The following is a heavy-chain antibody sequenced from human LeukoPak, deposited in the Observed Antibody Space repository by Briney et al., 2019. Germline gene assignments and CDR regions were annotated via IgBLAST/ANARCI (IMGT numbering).Heavy chain of an antibody. V-gene: IGHV4-59*01. CDR2: VFYSGNT. J-gene: IGHJ4*02. CDR3: ARTTTTGTTPFDY. D-gene: IGHD1-1*01. CDR1: GGSINSYY. Sequence: SETLSLTCTVSGGSINSYYWSWIRQPPGKGLEWIGYVFYSGNTHYNSSLRSRVTISVDTSKYQFSLKLSSVTAADTAVYYCARTTTTGTTPFDYWGQGALVAVSS.